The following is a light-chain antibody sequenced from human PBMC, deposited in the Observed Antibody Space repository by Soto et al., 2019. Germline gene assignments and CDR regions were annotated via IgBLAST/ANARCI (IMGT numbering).Light chain of an antibody. CDR3: CSYAGSSTFGV. CDR2: EGS. V-gene: IGLV2-23*03. Sequence: QSALTQPRSVSGSPGQSVTISCTGTSSDVGGYNYVSWYQQHPGKAPKLMIYEGSKRPSGVSNRFSGSKSGNTASLTISGLQAEDEADYYCCSYAGSSTFGVFGGGTKLTVL. J-gene: IGLJ3*02. CDR1: SSDVGGYNY.